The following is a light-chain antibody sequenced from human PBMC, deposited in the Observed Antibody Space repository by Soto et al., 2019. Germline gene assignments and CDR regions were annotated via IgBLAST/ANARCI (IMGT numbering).Light chain of an antibody. Sequence: QSVLTQPPSASGTPGQRVTISCSGGSSNIGTDSVTWYQQLPGTAPKVILYRNNQRPSGVPARFSGAESGISASPGISGLRSEDEAYYYCAAWYDRRSGVVFGGGTKLTVL. CDR3: AAWYDRRSGVV. CDR2: RNN. CDR1: SSNIGTDS. J-gene: IGLJ2*01. V-gene: IGLV1-47*01.